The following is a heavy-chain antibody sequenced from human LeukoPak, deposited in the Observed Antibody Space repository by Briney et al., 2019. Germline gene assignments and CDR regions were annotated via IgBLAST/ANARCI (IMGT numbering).Heavy chain of an antibody. D-gene: IGHD3-10*01. Sequence: PSESLSLTCAVSGGSLSGYYWSWIRQPPGKGLEWVGYIYYSGSTNYNTSLKSRVTISVDTSKKRFSLKLSFVTAADTAVYYCAAYGSGSYWGVEGWFDPWGLGTLVTVSS. V-gene: IGHV4-59*01. CDR2: IYYSGST. J-gene: IGHJ5*02. CDR3: AAYGSGSYWGVEGWFDP. CDR1: GGSLSGYY.